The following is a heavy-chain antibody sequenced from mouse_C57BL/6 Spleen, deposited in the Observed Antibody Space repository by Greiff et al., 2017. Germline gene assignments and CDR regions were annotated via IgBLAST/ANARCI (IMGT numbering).Heavy chain of an antibody. V-gene: IGHV1-42*01. Sequence: VQLQQSGPELVKPGASVKISCKASGYSFTGYYMNWVKQSPEKSLEWIGEINPSTGGTTYNQKFKAKATLTVDKSSSTAYMQLKSLTSEDSAVYYCARLDDGYYWGQGTLVTVSA. CDR1: GYSFTGYY. D-gene: IGHD2-3*01. J-gene: IGHJ3*01. CDR2: INPSTGGT. CDR3: ARLDDGYY.